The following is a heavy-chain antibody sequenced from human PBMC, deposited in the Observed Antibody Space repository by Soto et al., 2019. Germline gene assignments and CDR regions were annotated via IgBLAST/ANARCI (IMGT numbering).Heavy chain of an antibody. CDR2: ISAYNGNT. D-gene: IGHD6-13*01. V-gene: IGHV1-18*04. CDR3: ALGSSSSLYYYYGMDV. Sequence: ASVKVSCKASGYTFTSYGISWVRQAPGQGLEWMGWISAYNGNTNYAQKLRGRVTMTTDTSTSTAYMELRSLRSDDTAVYYCALGSSSSLYYYYGMDVWGQGTTVTVSS. J-gene: IGHJ6*02. CDR1: GYTFTSYG.